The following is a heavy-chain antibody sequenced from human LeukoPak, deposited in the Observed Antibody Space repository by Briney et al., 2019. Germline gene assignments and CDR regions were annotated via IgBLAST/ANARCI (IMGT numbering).Heavy chain of an antibody. CDR1: GFTFSSYG. Sequence: GRSLRLSCAASGFTFSSYGMHWVRQAPGKGLEWVADIWCDGSNIYYADSVKGRFTISRDNSKTTLYLQMNSLRAEDTAVYYCARSMTGGIYYYYYMDVWGKGTTVTVSS. CDR2: IWCDGSNI. D-gene: IGHD1-26*01. V-gene: IGHV3-33*01. CDR3: ARSMTGGIYYYYYMDV. J-gene: IGHJ6*03.